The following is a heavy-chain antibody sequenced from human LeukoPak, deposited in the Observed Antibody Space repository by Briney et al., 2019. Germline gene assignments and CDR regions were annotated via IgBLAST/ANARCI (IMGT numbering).Heavy chain of an antibody. CDR1: GGTFSSYA. CDR3: ARDLRAQDAFDI. CDR2: IIPIFGTA. V-gene: IGHV1-69*13. Sequence: SVKVSCKASGGTFSSYAISWVRQAPGQGLEWMGGIIPIFGTANYAQKLQGRVTITADESTSTAYMELSSLRSEDTAVYYCARDLRAQDAFDIWGQGTMVTVSS. J-gene: IGHJ3*02.